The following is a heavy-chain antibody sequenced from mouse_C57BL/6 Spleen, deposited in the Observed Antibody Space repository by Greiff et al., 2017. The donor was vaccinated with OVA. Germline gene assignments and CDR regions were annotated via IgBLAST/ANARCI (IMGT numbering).Heavy chain of an antibody. CDR1: GYTFTSYW. D-gene: IGHD3-3*01. CDR3: ARGVRGTAAWLAD. V-gene: IGHV1-69*01. CDR2: IDPSDSYT. J-gene: IGHJ3*01. Sequence: QVQLQQSGAELVMPGASVKLSCKASGYTFTSYWMHWVKQRPGQGLEWIGEIDPSDSYTNYNQKFMGQSTLTVANSFSPAYLPLSRLPSAHSAVFDGARGVRGTAAWLADWGQGTLVTVAA.